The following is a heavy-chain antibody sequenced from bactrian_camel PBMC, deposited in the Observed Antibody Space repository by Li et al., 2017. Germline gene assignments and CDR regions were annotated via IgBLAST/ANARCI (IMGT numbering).Heavy chain of an antibody. CDR2: LFTGSGRS. V-gene: IGHV3S1*01. CDR3: AAASSPPWGLNNPVGYNY. Sequence: QVQLVESGGGSVQTGESLRLSCARSQYPTSTNSMAWFRQSPGKEREGVAALFTGSGRSAYADSVKGRFTISRDNSKNTIDLQMDELKPEDTAMYYCAAASSPPWGLNNPVGYNYWGQGTQVTVS. CDR1: QYPTSTNS. D-gene: IGHD2*01. J-gene: IGHJ4*01.